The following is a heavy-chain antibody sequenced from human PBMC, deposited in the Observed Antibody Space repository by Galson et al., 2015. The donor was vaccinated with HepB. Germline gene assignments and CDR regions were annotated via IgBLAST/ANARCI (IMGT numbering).Heavy chain of an antibody. CDR3: ARARSGYGMDV. CDR2: IYSGGST. D-gene: IGHD1-26*01. CDR1: GFTVSSNY. V-gene: IGHV3-66*01. J-gene: IGHJ6*02. Sequence: SLRLSCAASGFTVSSNYMSWVRQAPGKGLEWVSVIYSGGSTYYPGSVKGRFTISRENAKNSLYLQMNSLRAGDTAVYYCARARSGYGMDVWGQGTTVTVSS.